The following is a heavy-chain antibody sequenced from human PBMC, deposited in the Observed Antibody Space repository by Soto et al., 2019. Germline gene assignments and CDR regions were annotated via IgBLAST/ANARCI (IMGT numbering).Heavy chain of an antibody. D-gene: IGHD3-9*01. CDR3: ARDLPTGSYYDILTGYPAQSFDY. CDR1: GFTFSSYG. CDR2: ISAYNGNT. V-gene: IGHV1-18*01. Sequence: GGPGKVSCKASGFTFSSYGIRWGRQAPGQGVEGMGWISAYNGNTNYAQKLQGRVTMTTDTSTSTAYMELRSLRSDDTAVYYCARDLPTGSYYDILTGYPAQSFDYWGQGTLVTVSS. J-gene: IGHJ4*02.